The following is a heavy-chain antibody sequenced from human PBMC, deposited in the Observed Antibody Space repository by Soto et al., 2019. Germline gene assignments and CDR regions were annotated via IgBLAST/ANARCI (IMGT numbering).Heavy chain of an antibody. Sequence: KTSETLSLTCTVSGGSLTSSSYYWGWIRQPPGKGLDWIATIYYTGSTFYNPSLESRVAISVDTSENQFSLQLSSVTASDTAVYYCARHASSQYYSGSGLNGLDVWGQGTTVTVSS. CDR3: ARHASSQYYSGSGLNGLDV. CDR1: GGSLTSSSYY. J-gene: IGHJ6*02. CDR2: IYYTGST. D-gene: IGHD3-10*01. V-gene: IGHV4-39*01.